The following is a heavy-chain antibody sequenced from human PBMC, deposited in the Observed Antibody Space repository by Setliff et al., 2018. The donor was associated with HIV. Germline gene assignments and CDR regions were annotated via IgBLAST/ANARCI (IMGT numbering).Heavy chain of an antibody. J-gene: IGHJ3*02. CDR3: ARDPRFDAFDI. CDR2: IYYSGTT. Sequence: SETLSLTCTVSGGSISRSSYYWGWIRQAPGKGLEWIGNIYYSGTTFYNPSLKSRVSISVDTSRNEFSLKLTSVTAADTAVYYCARDPRFDAFDIWGQGTMVTVSS. CDR1: GGSISRSSYY. V-gene: IGHV4-39*02.